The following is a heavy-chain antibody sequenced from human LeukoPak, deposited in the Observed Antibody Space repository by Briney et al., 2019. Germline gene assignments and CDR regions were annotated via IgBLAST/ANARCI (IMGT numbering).Heavy chain of an antibody. CDR3: ARGTLNSGGSPWGYYYYYMDV. CDR2: ITPNSGGT. D-gene: IGHD2-15*01. J-gene: IGHJ6*03. V-gene: IGHV1-2*02. Sequence: ASVKVSCKASGYTFTGYYMHWVRQAPGHGLEWMGWITPNSGGTNYAQKFQGRVTMTRDTSISTAYMELSRLRSDDTAVYYCARGTLNSGGSPWGYYYYYMDVWGKGTTVTVSS. CDR1: GYTFTGYY.